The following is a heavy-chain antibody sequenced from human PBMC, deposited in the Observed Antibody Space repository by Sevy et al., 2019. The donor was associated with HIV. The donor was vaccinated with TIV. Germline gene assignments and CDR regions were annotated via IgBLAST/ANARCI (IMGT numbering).Heavy chain of an antibody. V-gene: IGHV4-59*08. CDR2: VYYTGGT. CDR3: ARRNDFDI. CDR1: GGSINSDH. J-gene: IGHJ3*02. Sequence: SETLSLTCTVSGGSINSDHWNWIRQPPGKGLEWIGYVYYTGGTNYNPSLKNRVTISVDRTKNQFSLNLTSVTAADPAGYYCARRNDFDIWGQGTMVTVSS.